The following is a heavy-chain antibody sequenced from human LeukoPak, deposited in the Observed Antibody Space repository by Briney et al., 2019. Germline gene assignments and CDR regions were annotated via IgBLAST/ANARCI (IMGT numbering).Heavy chain of an antibody. J-gene: IGHJ4*02. CDR1: GFTFSSYW. Sequence: GGSLRLSCAASGFTFSSYWMHWVRQAPGKGLVWVSHISSDGSSTNYAHSVTGRFTITRDNAKNTLSLQMNSLRAEDTAVYYCARSGTNSRGYPSSVDYWGQGTLVTVSS. D-gene: IGHD5-12*01. CDR3: ARSGTNSRGYPSSVDY. CDR2: ISSDGSST. V-gene: IGHV3-74*01.